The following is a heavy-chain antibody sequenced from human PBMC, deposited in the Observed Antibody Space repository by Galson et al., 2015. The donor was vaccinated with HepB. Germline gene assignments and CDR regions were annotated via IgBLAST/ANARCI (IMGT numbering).Heavy chain of an antibody. J-gene: IGHJ3*02. CDR3: ARDSFPIGAFDI. CDR1: GYTFTTYF. V-gene: IGHV1-18*01. CDR2: VSSYNGDT. Sequence: QSGAEVKKPGASVKVSCKASGYTFTTYFINWVRQAPGQGLQWMGRVSSYNGDTQYAPDLQDRVTMTTDTSTSTAYLELGSLGSDDTAVYYCARDSFPIGAFDIWGQGTMVTVSS.